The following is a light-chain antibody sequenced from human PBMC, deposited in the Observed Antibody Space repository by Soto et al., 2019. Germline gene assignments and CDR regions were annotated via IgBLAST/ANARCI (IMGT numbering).Light chain of an antibody. V-gene: IGLV2-14*01. CDR1: RDDIGAYDY. CDR3: NSYTNSSAVV. Sequence: AVRTQPPSVSGSPGQSITISCAGTRDDIGAYDYVSWYQQHPGNAPKLLVYEVTKRPSGVSGRFSGSKSGNTASLTISGLQAEDEADYYCNSYTNSSAVVFGRGTKVTVL. J-gene: IGLJ2*01. CDR2: EVT.